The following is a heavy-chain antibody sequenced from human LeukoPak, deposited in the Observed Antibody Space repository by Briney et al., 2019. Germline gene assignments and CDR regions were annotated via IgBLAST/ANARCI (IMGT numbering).Heavy chain of an antibody. CDR1: GGSISSYY. CDR3: ARVGYSYGVDV. CDR2: IYYSGST. Sequence: SETLSLTCTVSGGSISSYYWSWIRQPPGKGLEWIGYIYYSGSTNYNPSLKSRVTISVDTSKNQFSLKLSSVTAADTAVYYCARVGYSYGVDVWGQGTTVTVSS. V-gene: IGHV4-59*01. D-gene: IGHD5-18*01. J-gene: IGHJ6*02.